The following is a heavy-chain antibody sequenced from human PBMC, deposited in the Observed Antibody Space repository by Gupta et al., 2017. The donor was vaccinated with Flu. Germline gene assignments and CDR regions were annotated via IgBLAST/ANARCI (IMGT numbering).Heavy chain of an antibody. D-gene: IGHD2-2*01. CDR2: ISGNGANT. J-gene: IGHJ3*01. Sequence: EVQLVESGGGLVQPGGSLRLSCAASGLTFHDYMHWVRQAPGKGLEYVSSISGNGANTYYADSVKGRFTISRDNSENTLYLQMGSLRAEDTAVYYCVRQYCKIATCYTGAFDVWGQGITVTVSS. CDR3: VRQYCKIATCYTGAFDV. V-gene: IGHV3-64*07. CDR1: GLTFHDY.